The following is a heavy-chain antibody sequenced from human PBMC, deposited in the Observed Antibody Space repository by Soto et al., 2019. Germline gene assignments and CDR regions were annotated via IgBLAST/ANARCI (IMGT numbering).Heavy chain of an antibody. V-gene: IGHV3-23*01. CDR3: GRDPNGDYVGAFDF. CDR2: IRSSGGDT. J-gene: IGHJ3*01. Sequence: PGGSLRLSCAASGFTFSNYAMTWVRQAPGKGLEWVSSIRSSGGDTYSADSVKGRFTISRDNSENTLYLQMNSLRVGDTAVYYCGRDPNGDYVGAFDFWGRGTMVTVSS. D-gene: IGHD4-17*01. CDR1: GFTFSNYA.